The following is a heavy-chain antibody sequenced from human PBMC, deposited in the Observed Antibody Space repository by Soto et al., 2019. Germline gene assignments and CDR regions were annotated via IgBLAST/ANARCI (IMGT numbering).Heavy chain of an antibody. J-gene: IGHJ6*02. Sequence: GGSLRLCCAASGFTFSSYWMSWVRQAPGKGLEWVANIKQDGSEKYYVDSVKGRFTISRDNAKNSLYLQMNSLRAEDTAVYYCARDYSSSWYIGVYYYYYGMDVWGQGTTVTVSS. V-gene: IGHV3-7*03. D-gene: IGHD6-13*01. CDR2: IKQDGSEK. CDR1: GFTFSSYW. CDR3: ARDYSSSWYIGVYYYYYGMDV.